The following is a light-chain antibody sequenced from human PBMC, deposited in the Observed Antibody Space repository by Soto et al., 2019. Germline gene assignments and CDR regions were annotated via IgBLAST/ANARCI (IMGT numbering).Light chain of an antibody. V-gene: IGLV2-14*01. Sequence: QSALTQPASVSGSPGQSITISCTGTSSDVGGYNHVSWYQQYPGKAPKVKIYEVNNRPSGVSNRFSGSKSGNTASLTISGLQPEDEADYYCSSYTTGDTWVFGGGTKLTVL. CDR3: SSYTTGDTWV. J-gene: IGLJ3*02. CDR2: EVN. CDR1: SSDVGGYNH.